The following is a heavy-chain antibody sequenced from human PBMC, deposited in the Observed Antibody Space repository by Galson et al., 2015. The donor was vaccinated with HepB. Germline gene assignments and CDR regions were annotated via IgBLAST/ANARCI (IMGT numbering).Heavy chain of an antibody. V-gene: IGHV4-59*08. Sequence: SETLSLTCTVSGGSISDHYWSWIRQSPGKGLEWIGYIYYSDTWTTNYNPSLRSRVTISFDMSNNQVSLELSSVTAADTAMYYCGRQTHHQNPMDVWGQGTTVTVS. CDR1: GGSISDHY. J-gene: IGHJ6*02. CDR2: IYYSDTWTT. CDR3: GRQTHHQNPMDV. D-gene: IGHD1-14*01.